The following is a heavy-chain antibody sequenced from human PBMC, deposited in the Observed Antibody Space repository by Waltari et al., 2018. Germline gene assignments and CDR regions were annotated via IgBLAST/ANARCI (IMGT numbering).Heavy chain of an antibody. V-gene: IGHV4-59*08. CDR1: GGSISGYY. J-gene: IGHJ4*02. D-gene: IGHD2-15*01. CDR3: ARHYYGGSNAGYFDY. CDR2: IYGGSGRN. Sequence: QVQLQESGPGLVKPSETLSLTCAVSGGSISGYYWSWIRQAPGKGLEWIGYIYGGSGRNNYKPVLKSRGTVSIDTSKDPFSLKLGSVTAADTAVYYWARHYYGGSNAGYFDYWGQGVLVTVAS.